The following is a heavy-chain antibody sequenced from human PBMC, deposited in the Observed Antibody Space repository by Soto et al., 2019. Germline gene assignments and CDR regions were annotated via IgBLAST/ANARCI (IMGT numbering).Heavy chain of an antibody. J-gene: IGHJ4*02. D-gene: IGHD1-26*01. CDR1: GFSLTTDRVG. CDR2: IYWDDSK. Sequence: QITLKESGPTLVKPTQTLTLTCTFSGFSLTTDRVGVGWIRQPPGEALEWLAVIYWDDSKTYRPSLASRLTITKDTSKNPVARTMTNIDSLDTATYYCAHAYGGRSLYWGQGTLVTVSS. CDR3: AHAYGGRSLY. V-gene: IGHV2-5*02.